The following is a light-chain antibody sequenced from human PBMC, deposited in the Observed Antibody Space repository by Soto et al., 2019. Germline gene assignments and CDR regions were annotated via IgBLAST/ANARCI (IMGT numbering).Light chain of an antibody. V-gene: IGKV1-33*01. CDR2: GAS. CDR1: QDISNC. Sequence: DIQMTQSPSSLSASVGDRVTITCQASQDISNCLNWYQQKPGKAPKLLIYGASNLEAGVPSRFGGSGAGTDYTLNNRSMQPEDIATYYCQKYDNLPGPTTFVQWTELELK. J-gene: IGKJ2*01. CDR3: QKYDNLPGPTT.